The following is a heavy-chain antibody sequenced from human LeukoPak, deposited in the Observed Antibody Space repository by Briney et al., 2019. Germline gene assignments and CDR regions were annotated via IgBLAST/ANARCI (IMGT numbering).Heavy chain of an antibody. D-gene: IGHD1-26*01. Sequence: SVKVSCKASGDTFSSYAISWVRQAPGQGLEWMGRIIPIFGIANYAQKFQGRVTITADKSTSTAYMELSSLRSEDTAVYYCARTDSGNNWFDPWGQGTLVTVSS. CDR2: IIPIFGIA. CDR1: GDTFSSYA. CDR3: ARTDSGNNWFDP. V-gene: IGHV1-69*04. J-gene: IGHJ5*02.